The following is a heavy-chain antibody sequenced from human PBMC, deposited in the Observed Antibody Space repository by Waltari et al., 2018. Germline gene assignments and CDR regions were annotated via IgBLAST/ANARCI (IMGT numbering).Heavy chain of an antibody. V-gene: IGHV1-2*06. Sequence: QVQLVQSGAEVKKPGASVKVSCKASGYTFTGYYMHWVRPAPGQGLEWMGRINPNSGGTNYAQKFQGRVTMTRDTSISTAYMELSRLRSDDTAVYYCARSPTYYYDSSGANDYWGQGTLVTVSS. D-gene: IGHD3-22*01. CDR2: INPNSGGT. CDR3: ARSPTYYYDSSGANDY. J-gene: IGHJ4*02. CDR1: GYTFTGYY.